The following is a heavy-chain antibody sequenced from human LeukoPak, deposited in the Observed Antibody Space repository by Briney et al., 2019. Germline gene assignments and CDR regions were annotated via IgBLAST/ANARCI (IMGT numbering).Heavy chain of an antibody. CDR2: IYPGDSDT. J-gene: IGHJ4*02. D-gene: IGHD5-18*01. Sequence: PGESLKISCKGSGYSFTSYWIGWVRQMPGKGLEWMGVIYPGDSDTRYSPSFQGQVTISADKSISTAYLQWSSLKASDTAIYYCARGKIGYSYGSYYWGQGTLVTVSS. V-gene: IGHV5-51*01. CDR3: ARGKIGYSYGSYY. CDR1: GYSFTSYW.